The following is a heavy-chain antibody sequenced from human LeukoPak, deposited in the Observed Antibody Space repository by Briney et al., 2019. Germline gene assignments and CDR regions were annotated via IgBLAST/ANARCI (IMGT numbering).Heavy chain of an antibody. V-gene: IGHV3-23*01. CDR3: AKSTLWSGYYTAYYFDY. CDR2: ISGSGGST. CDR1: GFTFSSYA. Sequence: GGSLRLSCAASGFTFSSYAMSWVRQAPGKGLEWVSAISGSGGSTYYADSVKGRFTISRDNSKNTLYLQMNSLRAEDPAVYYCAKSTLWSGYYTAYYFDYWGQGTLVTVSS. D-gene: IGHD3-3*01. J-gene: IGHJ4*02.